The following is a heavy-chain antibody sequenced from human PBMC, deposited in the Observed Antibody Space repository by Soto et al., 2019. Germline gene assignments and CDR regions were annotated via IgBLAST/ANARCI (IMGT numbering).Heavy chain of an antibody. CDR1: GFTFSSYA. CDR2: ISGSGGST. Sequence: GGSLRLSCAASGFTFSSYAMSWVRQAPGKGLEWVSAISGSGGSTYYADSVRGRFTISRDNSKNTLYLQMNSLRAEDTAVYYCAKWLVAAAGNDYYYYYGMDVWGQGTTVTVSS. CDR3: AKWLVAAAGNDYYYYYGMDV. D-gene: IGHD6-13*01. J-gene: IGHJ6*02. V-gene: IGHV3-23*01.